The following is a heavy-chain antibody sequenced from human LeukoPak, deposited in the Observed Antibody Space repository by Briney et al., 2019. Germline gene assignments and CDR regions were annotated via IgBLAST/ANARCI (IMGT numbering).Heavy chain of an antibody. CDR1: GFSVGTNY. CDR2: IYSGDNS. D-gene: IGHD2-15*01. Sequence: GGSLRLSCVPSGFSVGTNYMTWVRQAPGKGLEWVSVIYSGDNSYYADSVKGRFTISSDTPKNTLYLQMNSLRAEDTAVYYCARDTGSGHCSGNRCRAAFDVWGQGTMVTVSS. CDR3: ARDTGSGHCSGNRCRAAFDV. J-gene: IGHJ3*01. V-gene: IGHV3-53*01.